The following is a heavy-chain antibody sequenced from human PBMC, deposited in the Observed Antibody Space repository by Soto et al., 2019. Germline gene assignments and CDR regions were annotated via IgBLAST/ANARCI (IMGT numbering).Heavy chain of an antibody. CDR2: ISGSGGST. Sequence: GGSLRLSCAASGFTFSSYAMSWVRQAPGKGLEWVSAISGSGGSTYYADSVKGRFTISRDNSKNTLYLQMNSLRAEDTAVYYCAKDRYYYETPRSFDYWGQGTLVTVSS. V-gene: IGHV3-23*01. D-gene: IGHD3-22*01. CDR3: AKDRYYYETPRSFDY. CDR1: GFTFSSYA. J-gene: IGHJ4*02.